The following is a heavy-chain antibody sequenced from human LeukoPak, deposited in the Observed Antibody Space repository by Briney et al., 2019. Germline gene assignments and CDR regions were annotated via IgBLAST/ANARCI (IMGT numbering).Heavy chain of an antibody. CDR2: IIPIFGTA. D-gene: IGHD6-13*01. V-gene: IGHV1-69*06. J-gene: IGHJ4*02. CDR1: GGTFSSYA. CDR3: ARALKGQLAFDY. Sequence: SVKVSCKASGGTFSSYAISWVRQAPGQGLEWMGGIIPIFGTANYAQKFQGRVTITADKSTSTAYMELSSLRSEDTAVYYCARALKGQLAFDYWGQGTLVTVSS.